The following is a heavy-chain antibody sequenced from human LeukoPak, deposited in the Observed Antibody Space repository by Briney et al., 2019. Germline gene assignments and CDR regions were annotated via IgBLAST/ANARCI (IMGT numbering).Heavy chain of an antibody. CDR1: GFTFSSYE. CDR3: ARDWGSETTTSTYYFDY. V-gene: IGHV3-48*03. CDR2: ISSSGSSI. Sequence: GGSLRLSCAASGFTFSSYEMNWVRQAPGKGLEWVSYISSSGSSIFYGDSVKGRFTISRDNAKNSLYLQMNSLRAEDTAVYYCARDWGSETTTSTYYFDYWGQGTLVTVSS. J-gene: IGHJ4*02. D-gene: IGHD1-1*01.